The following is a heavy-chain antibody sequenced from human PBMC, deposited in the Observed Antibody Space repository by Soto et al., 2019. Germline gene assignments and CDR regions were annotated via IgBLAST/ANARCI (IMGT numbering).Heavy chain of an antibody. Sequence: SETLSLTCTVSGGSISSYYWSWIRQPPGKGLEWIGYIYYSGSTNYNPSLKSRVTISVDTSKNQFSLKLSSVTAADTAVYYCARGDTGYMDVWGKGTTVTVSS. CDR3: ARGDTGYMDV. CDR1: GGSISSYY. CDR2: IYYSGST. D-gene: IGHD1-26*01. V-gene: IGHV4-59*08. J-gene: IGHJ6*03.